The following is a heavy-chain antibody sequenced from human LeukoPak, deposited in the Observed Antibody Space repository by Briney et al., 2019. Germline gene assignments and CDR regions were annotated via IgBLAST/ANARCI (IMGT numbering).Heavy chain of an antibody. D-gene: IGHD2-15*01. CDR2: IYSGGST. CDR3: ARDGDCSGGSCYSDY. V-gene: IGHV3-53*01. CDR1: GFTVSSNY. Sequence: QPGGSLRLSCAASGFTVSSNYMSWVRQAPGKGLEWVSVIYSGGSTYYADSVKGRFTISRDNSKNTLYLQMNSLRAEDTAVYYCARDGDCSGGSCYSDYWGQGTLVTVSS. J-gene: IGHJ4*02.